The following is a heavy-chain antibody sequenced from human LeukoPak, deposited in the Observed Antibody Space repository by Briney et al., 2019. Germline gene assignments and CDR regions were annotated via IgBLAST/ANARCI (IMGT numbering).Heavy chain of an antibody. Sequence: GGSLRLSCAASGFTFSSYAMNWVRQAPGKGLEWVSAISGSSGSTYYADSVKGRFTISRDNSKNTLYLQMNSLRAEDTAVYYCAKGKGSEVAHFDYWGQGTLVTVSS. CDR1: GFTFSSYA. V-gene: IGHV3-23*01. CDR3: AKGKGSEVAHFDY. CDR2: ISGSSGST. J-gene: IGHJ4*02. D-gene: IGHD2-21*01.